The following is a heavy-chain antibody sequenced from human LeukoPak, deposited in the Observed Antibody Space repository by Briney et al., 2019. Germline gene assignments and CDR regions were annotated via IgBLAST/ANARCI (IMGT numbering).Heavy chain of an antibody. Sequence: PGGSLRLSCAASGFTFTSYSMSWVRHAPGKGLVWVSVISANGGDTFYADSVKGRFTISRDNYKNTLYLQMNSLRAEDTAVYYCANFGGDSSGYYYPLDYWGQGTLVAVSS. D-gene: IGHD3-22*01. CDR1: GFTFTSYS. CDR3: ANFGGDSSGYYYPLDY. V-gene: IGHV3-23*01. J-gene: IGHJ4*02. CDR2: ISANGGDT.